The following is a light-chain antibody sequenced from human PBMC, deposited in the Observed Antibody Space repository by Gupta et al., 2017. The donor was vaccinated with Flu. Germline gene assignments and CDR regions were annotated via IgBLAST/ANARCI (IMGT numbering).Light chain of an antibody. Sequence: QSVLTQPPSASGTPGQRVTISCSGSSSNIGSNYVYWYQQLPGTAPKLLIYRNDQRPSGVSDRFSGSKSGTSASLAIIGLRSEDEDDYYCAAWDDSSWVFGGGTKVTVL. J-gene: IGLJ3*02. CDR3: AAWDDSSWV. CDR2: RND. CDR1: SSNIGSNY. V-gene: IGLV1-47*01.